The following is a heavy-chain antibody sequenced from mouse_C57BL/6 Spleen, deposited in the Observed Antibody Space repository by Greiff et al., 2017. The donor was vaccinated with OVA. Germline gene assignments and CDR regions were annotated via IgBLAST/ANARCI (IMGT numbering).Heavy chain of an antibody. CDR3: THTTAYYFDY. J-gene: IGHJ2*01. CDR1: GFTFSDAW. Sequence: EVHLVESGGGLVQPGGSMKLSCAASGFTFSDAWMDWVRQSPEKGLEWVAEIRNKANNHATYYAESVKGRFTISRDDSKSSVYLQMNSLRAEDTGIYYCTHTTAYYFDYWGQGTTLTVSS. V-gene: IGHV6-6*01. D-gene: IGHD1-2*01. CDR2: IRNKANNHAT.